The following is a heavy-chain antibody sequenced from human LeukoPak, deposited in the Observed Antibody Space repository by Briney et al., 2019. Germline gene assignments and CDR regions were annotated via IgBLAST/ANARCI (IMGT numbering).Heavy chain of an antibody. CDR2: ISYDGSNK. J-gene: IGHJ3*02. V-gene: IGHV3-30-3*01. D-gene: IGHD3-22*01. CDR3: ASSGPSITMIKGGAFDI. CDR1: GFTFSSYA. Sequence: PGGSLRLSCAASGFTFSSYAMHWVRQAPGKGLEWVAVISYDGSNKYYADSVKGRFTISRDNSKNTLYLQMNSLRAEDTAVYYCASSGPSITMIKGGAFDIWGQGTMVTVSS.